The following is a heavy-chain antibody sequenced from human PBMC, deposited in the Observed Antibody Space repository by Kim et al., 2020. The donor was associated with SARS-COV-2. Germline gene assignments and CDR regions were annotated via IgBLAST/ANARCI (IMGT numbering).Heavy chain of an antibody. Sequence: SNPSLKSRVTISVDTSKNQFSLKLSSVTAADTAVYYCARHVRGSYYFDYWGQGTLVTVSS. D-gene: IGHD1-26*01. J-gene: IGHJ4*02. V-gene: IGHV4-39*01. CDR3: ARHVRGSYYFDY.